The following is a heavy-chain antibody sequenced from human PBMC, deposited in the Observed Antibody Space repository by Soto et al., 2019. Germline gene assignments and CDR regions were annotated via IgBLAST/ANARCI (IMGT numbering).Heavy chain of an antibody. Sequence: SETLYLTCTVSGGSVSSGSYYWSWIRQPPGKGLEWIGYIYYSGSTNYNPSLKSRVTIPVDTTKNQFSLKLSSENAADTAVYYCSRGPYIWNAFDIWGQGTMVTVSS. D-gene: IGHD1-1*01. CDR3: SRGPYIWNAFDI. CDR2: IYYSGST. V-gene: IGHV4-61*01. CDR1: GGSVSSGSYY. J-gene: IGHJ3*02.